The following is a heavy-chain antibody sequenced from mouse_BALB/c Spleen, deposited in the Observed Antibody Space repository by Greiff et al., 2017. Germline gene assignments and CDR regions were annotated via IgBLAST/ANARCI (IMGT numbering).Heavy chain of an antibody. Sequence: QVQLQQSGAELVKPGASVKLSCKASGYTFTSYYMYWVKQRPGQGLEWIGEINPSNGGTNFNEKFKSKATLTVDKSSSTAYMQLSSLTSEDSAVYYCTRLRGYAMDYWGQGTSVTVSS. CDR2: INPSNGGT. J-gene: IGHJ4*01. CDR1: GYTFTSYY. D-gene: IGHD1-1*01. CDR3: TRLRGYAMDY. V-gene: IGHV1S81*02.